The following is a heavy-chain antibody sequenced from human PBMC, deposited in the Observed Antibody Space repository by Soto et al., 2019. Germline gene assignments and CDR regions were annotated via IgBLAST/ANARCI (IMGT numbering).Heavy chain of an antibody. Sequence: QVQLQESGPGLVRPSGPVSLTCAVSGVSISSDNWWSWVSQPPGKALEWIGEIHHSGSTNYNPSLKSRVTMSVVPSKDLFSLTLNSVTAADTAFYYCARDQGSHPGDWGQGTLVSVSS. D-gene: IGHD6-13*01. CDR1: GVSISSDNW. V-gene: IGHV4-4*02. J-gene: IGHJ4*02. CDR2: IHHSGST. CDR3: ARDQGSHPGD.